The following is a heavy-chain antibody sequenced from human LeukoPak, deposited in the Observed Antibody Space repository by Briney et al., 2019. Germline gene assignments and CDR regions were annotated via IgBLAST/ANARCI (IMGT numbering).Heavy chain of an antibody. Sequence: SETLSLTCTVSGGSISSGGYYWSWIRQRPGKGLEWIGYIYYSGSTYYNPSLKSRVTISVDTSKNQFSLKLSSVTAADTAVYYCARQTGSGYFNWFDPWGQGTLVTVSS. CDR2: IYYSGST. V-gene: IGHV4-31*03. CDR1: GGSISSGGYY. CDR3: ARQTGSGYFNWFDP. D-gene: IGHD3-22*01. J-gene: IGHJ5*02.